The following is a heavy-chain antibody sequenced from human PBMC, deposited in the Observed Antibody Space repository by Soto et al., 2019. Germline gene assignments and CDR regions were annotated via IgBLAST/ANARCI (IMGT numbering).Heavy chain of an antibody. CDR1: GGTFSSYA. J-gene: IGHJ4*02. V-gene: IGHV1-69*01. D-gene: IGHD2-15*01. CDR3: ARGVDGCSGGSCYSEIDY. CDR2: IIPIFGTA. Sequence: QVQLVQSGAEVKKPGSSVKVSCKASGGTFSSYAISWVRQAPGQGLEWMGGIIPIFGTANYAQKLQGRVTITADESTSTAYMELSSLRSEDTAVYYCARGVDGCSGGSCYSEIDYWGQGTLVTVSS.